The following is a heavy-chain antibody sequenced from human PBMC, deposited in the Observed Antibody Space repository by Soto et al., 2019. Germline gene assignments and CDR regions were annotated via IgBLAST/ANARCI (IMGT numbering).Heavy chain of an antibody. D-gene: IGHD6-6*01. Sequence: EVQLVESGGGLVQPGGSLRLSCAASGFTFSSYWMSWVRHAPGKGLEWVANIKQDGSEKYYVDSVKGRFTISRDNAKNSLYRQMNSLRAEDTAVYYCAREKGRQLVCDIWGQGTMVTVSS. CDR1: GFTFSSYW. CDR3: AREKGRQLVCDI. V-gene: IGHV3-7*03. J-gene: IGHJ3*02. CDR2: IKQDGSEK.